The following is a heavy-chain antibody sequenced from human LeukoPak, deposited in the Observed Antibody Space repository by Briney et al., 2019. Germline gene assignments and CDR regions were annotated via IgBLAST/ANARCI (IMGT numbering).Heavy chain of an antibody. CDR2: IYYSGST. J-gene: IGHJ5*02. CDR1: GGSLSSYY. D-gene: IGHD3-3*01. CDR3: ARDRNRYDFWSGYGNWFYP. V-gene: IGHV4-59*01. Sequence: PSETLSLTCTVSGGSLSSYYWSWIRQPPGKGLEWIGYIYYSGSTNYNPTPKSRGTISVDTSKNQFSLKLSSLTASHTAAYYCARDRNRYDFWSGYGNWFYPWGQGTLVTVSS.